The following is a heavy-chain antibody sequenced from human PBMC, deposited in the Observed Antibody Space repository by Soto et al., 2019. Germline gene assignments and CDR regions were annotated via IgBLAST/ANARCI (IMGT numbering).Heavy chain of an antibody. V-gene: IGHV3-48*01. D-gene: IGHD2-15*01. J-gene: IGHJ4*02. CDR3: ARTGDCSGGSCYHLRHHDDY. CDR1: GFTFCSYS. Sequence: EVQLVESGGGLVQPGGSLRLSCAASGFTFCSYSMNWVRQAPGKGLEWVSYISSSSSTIYYADSVKGRFTISRDNAKNSLYLQINSLRAEDTAVYYCARTGDCSGGSCYHLRHHDDYWGQGTLVTVSS. CDR2: ISSSSSTI.